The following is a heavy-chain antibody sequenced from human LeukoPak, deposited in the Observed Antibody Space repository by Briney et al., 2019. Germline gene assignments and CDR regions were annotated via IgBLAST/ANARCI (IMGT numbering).Heavy chain of an antibody. CDR1: GGSISSSSYY. V-gene: IGHV4-39*01. CDR2: IYYSGST. J-gene: IGHJ4*02. Sequence: SETLSLTCTVSGGSISSSSYYWGWIRQPPGKGLEWIGSIYYSGSTYYNPSLKSRVTISVDTSKNQFSLKLSSVTAADTAVYYCARRSGYYLLDYWGQGTLVTVSS. CDR3: ARRSGYYLLDY. D-gene: IGHD3-22*01.